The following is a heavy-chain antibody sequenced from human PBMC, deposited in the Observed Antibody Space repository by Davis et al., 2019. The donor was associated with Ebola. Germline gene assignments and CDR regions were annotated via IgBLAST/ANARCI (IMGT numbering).Heavy chain of an antibody. Sequence: GGSLRLSCAASGFTFSSYSMNWVRQAPGKGLEWVSYISSSSSTIYYADSVKGRFTISRDDSKNTLHLQMNSLRAEDTALYYCARDVTYYFDSSGYYTAPNDAFDIWGQGTMVTVSS. D-gene: IGHD3-22*01. CDR2: ISSSSSTI. V-gene: IGHV3-48*01. J-gene: IGHJ3*02. CDR1: GFTFSSYS. CDR3: ARDVTYYFDSSGYYTAPNDAFDI.